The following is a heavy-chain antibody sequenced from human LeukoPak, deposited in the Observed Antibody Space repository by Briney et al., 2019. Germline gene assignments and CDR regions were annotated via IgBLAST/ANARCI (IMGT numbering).Heavy chain of an antibody. V-gene: IGHV4-39*02. Sequence: PSETLSLTCTVSGGSISSSSYYWGWIRQPPGKGLEWIGSIYYSGSTYYNPSLKSRVTISVDTSKNQFSLKLSSVTAADTAVYYCARDGIMITFGGVTAAFDIWGQGTMVTVSS. J-gene: IGHJ3*02. D-gene: IGHD3-16*01. CDR1: GGSISSSSYY. CDR2: IYYSGST. CDR3: ARDGIMITFGGVTAAFDI.